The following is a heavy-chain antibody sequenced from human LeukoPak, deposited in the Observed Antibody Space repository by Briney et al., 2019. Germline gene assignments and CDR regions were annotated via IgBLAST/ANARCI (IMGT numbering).Heavy chain of an antibody. CDR1: GGSISSGSYY. J-gene: IGHJ4*02. CDR3: ARCIITIFGVDKYYFDD. CDR2: IYTSGST. D-gene: IGHD3-3*01. V-gene: IGHV4-61*02. Sequence: SQTLSLTCTVSGGSISSGSYYWSWIRQPAGRGLEWIGRIYTSGSTNYNPSLKSRVTISVDTSKNQFSLKLSSVTAADTGDYYCARCIITIFGVDKYYFDDWGEGTLVTVSS.